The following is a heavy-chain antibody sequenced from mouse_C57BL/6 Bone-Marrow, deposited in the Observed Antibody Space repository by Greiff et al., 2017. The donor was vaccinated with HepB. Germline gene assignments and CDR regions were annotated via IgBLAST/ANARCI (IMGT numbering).Heavy chain of an antibody. CDR3: ASYSNDDY. J-gene: IGHJ2*01. D-gene: IGHD2-12*01. V-gene: IGHV3-6*01. CDR1: GYSITSGYY. Sequence: EVQLQQSGPGLVKPSQSLSLTCSVTGYSITSGYYWNWIRQFPGNKLEWMGYISYDGSNNYNPSLKNRISITRDTSKNQFFLKLNSVTTEDTATYYCASYSNDDYWGQGTTLTVSS. CDR2: ISYDGSN.